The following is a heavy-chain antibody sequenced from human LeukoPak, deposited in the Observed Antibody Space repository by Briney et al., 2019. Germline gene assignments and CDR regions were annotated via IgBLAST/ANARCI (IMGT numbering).Heavy chain of an antibody. Sequence: PGGSLRLSCAASGFTFSIYVMSWVRQAPGKGLEWVSTISGSGGSTYYADSVRGRFTISRDNAKNSLYLQMSNLRAEDTAVYFCARGGGLDVWGQGATVTVSS. V-gene: IGHV3-23*01. J-gene: IGHJ6*02. CDR2: ISGSGGST. CDR1: GFTFSIYV. D-gene: IGHD3-16*01. CDR3: ARGGGLDV.